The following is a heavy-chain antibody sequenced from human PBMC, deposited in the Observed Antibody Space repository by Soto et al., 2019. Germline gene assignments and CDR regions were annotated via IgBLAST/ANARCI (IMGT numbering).Heavy chain of an antibody. CDR3: ARGHHSSGLFGY. Sequence: PGGSLRLSFVASGFTFSDYAMHWVRQSPGKGLDWVAVISYDGGTKHHADSVKGRFTISRDNPKNTLHLQMNNLRAEDTAVYYCARGHHSSGLFGYWGQGTLVTVSS. CDR1: GFTFSDYA. D-gene: IGHD3-22*01. J-gene: IGHJ4*02. V-gene: IGHV3-30-3*01. CDR2: ISYDGGTK.